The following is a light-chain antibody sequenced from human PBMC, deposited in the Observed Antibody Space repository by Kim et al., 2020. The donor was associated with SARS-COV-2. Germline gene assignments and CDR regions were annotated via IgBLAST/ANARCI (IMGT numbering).Light chain of an antibody. CDR2: SND. V-gene: IGLV1-44*01. J-gene: IGLJ1*01. CDR3: GVWDDSLDGYV. Sequence: GQQVTMSCSGSSPNIEKNTVNWYQQLPGTVPKLLIYSNDHRPSGVPDRFSCSKSGTSASLAISGLQSDDEADYYCGVWDDSLDGYVFGSGTKVTVL. CDR1: SPNIEKNT.